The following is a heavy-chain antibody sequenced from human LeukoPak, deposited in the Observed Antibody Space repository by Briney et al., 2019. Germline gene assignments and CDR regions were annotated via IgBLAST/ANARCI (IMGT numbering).Heavy chain of an antibody. CDR1: GSSFTSYW. CDR2: IYPGDSDT. V-gene: IGHV5-51*01. CDR3: ARARKQWLSSFDY. D-gene: IGHD6-19*01. J-gene: IGHJ4*02. Sequence: PGASLQISCKGSGSSFTSYWIGWVRPLPGKGLEWMGIIYPGDSDTRYSPSFQGQVTISADKSISTAYLQWSSLKASDTAIYYCARARKQWLSSFDYWGQGTLVTVSS.